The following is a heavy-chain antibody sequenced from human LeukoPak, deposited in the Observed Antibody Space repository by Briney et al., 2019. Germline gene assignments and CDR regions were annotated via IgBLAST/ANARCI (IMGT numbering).Heavy chain of an antibody. CDR2: IYYSGST. CDR1: GGSISSYY. D-gene: IGHD3-3*01. J-gene: IGHJ4*02. V-gene: IGHV4-59*01. Sequence: SETLSLTCTVSGGSISSYYWSWIRQPPGKGLKWLGYIYYSGSTNYNPSLKSRVTISVDTSKNQFSLKLSSVTAADTAVYYCARGIRYYDFWSGLGYFDYWGQGTLVTVSS. CDR3: ARGIRYYDFWSGLGYFDY.